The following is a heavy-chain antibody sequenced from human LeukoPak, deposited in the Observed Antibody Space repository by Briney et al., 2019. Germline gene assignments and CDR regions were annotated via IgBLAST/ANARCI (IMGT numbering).Heavy chain of an antibody. V-gene: IGHV1-69*05. D-gene: IGHD4-11*01. CDR1: GGTFSSYA. J-gene: IGHJ4*02. Sequence: SSVKVSCKAPGGTFSSYAISWVRQAPGQGLEWMGGIIPIFGTANYAQKFQGRVTITTDESTSTAYMELSSLRSEDTAVYYCARGDYSNYPFDYWGQGTLVTVSS. CDR3: ARGDYSNYPFDY. CDR2: IIPIFGTA.